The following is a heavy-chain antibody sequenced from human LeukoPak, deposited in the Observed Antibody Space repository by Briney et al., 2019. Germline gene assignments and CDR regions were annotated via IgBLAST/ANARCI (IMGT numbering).Heavy chain of an antibody. CDR1: GGSISSSIYY. Sequence: SETLSLTCSVSGGSISSSIYYWGWIRQPPGKGLEWMGSIYYSGSTYYNPSLKSRVTISVDTSKNQFSLKLRSVTAADTAVYYCARRLGGSGSYYYWGQGTLVTVSS. CDR3: ARRLGGSGSYYY. J-gene: IGHJ4*02. D-gene: IGHD3-10*01. CDR2: IYYSGST. V-gene: IGHV4-39*01.